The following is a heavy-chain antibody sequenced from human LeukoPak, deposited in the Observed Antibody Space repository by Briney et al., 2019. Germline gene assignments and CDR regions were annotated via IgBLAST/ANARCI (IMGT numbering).Heavy chain of an antibody. CDR3: ARGRTTMIVAFDI. CDR1: GGSFSGYY. D-gene: IGHD3-22*01. V-gene: IGHV4-34*01. J-gene: IGHJ3*02. Sequence: SETLSLTCAVYGGSFSGYYWSWIRQPPGKGLEWIGEINHSGSTNYNPSLKSRVTISVDTSKNQFSLKLSSVTAADTAVYYCARGRTTMIVAFDIWGQGTMVTVSS. CDR2: INHSGST.